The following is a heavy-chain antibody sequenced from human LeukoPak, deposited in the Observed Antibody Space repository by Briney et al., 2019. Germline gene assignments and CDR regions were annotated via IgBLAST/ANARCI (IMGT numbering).Heavy chain of an antibody. CDR3: AKVGIIAVAGTIFDF. CDR2: ISDSGGST. V-gene: IGHV3-23*01. Sequence: GGSLRLSCAASGFTFSTYAMSWVRQPPGKGLEWVSAISDSGGSTYYADSVKGRFTISRDNSKNTLYLQMNSLRAEDTAVYYCAKVGIIAVAGTIFDFWGQGTLVTVSS. CDR1: GFTFSTYA. J-gene: IGHJ4*02. D-gene: IGHD6-19*01.